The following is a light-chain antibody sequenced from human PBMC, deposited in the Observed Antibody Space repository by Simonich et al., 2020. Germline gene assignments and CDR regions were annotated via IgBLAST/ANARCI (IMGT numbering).Light chain of an antibody. Sequence: SYVLTQPPSVSVAPGKTARITFGGNNIGSKSVPWYQQKPGQAPVLVVYDDSDRPSGIPERFAGSNSGNTATLTISRVEAGDEADYYCQVWDSSSDHPVVFGGGTKLTVL. CDR1: NIGSKS. V-gene: IGLV3-21*03. J-gene: IGLJ2*01. CDR2: DDS. CDR3: QVWDSSSDHPVV.